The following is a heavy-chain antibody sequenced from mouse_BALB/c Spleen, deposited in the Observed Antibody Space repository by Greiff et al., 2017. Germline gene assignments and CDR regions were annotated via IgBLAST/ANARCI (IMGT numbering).Heavy chain of an antibody. D-gene: IGHD2-1*01. Sequence: DVQLVESGGGLVQPGGSLRLSCATSGFTFTDYYMSWVRQPPGKALEWLGFIRNKANGYTTEYSASVKGRFTISRDNSQSILYLQMNTLRAEDSATYYCARDPSTYGNYVDYYAMDYWGQGTSVTVSS. CDR1: GFTFTDYY. V-gene: IGHV7-3*02. J-gene: IGHJ4*01. CDR3: ARDPSTYGNYVDYYAMDY. CDR2: IRNKANGYTT.